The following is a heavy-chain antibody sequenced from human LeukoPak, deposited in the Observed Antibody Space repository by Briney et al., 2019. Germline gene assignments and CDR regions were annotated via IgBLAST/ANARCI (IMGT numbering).Heavy chain of an antibody. CDR3: ARGWGYDILTGLL. V-gene: IGHV1-8*01. Sequence: ASVTVSCKASGYTFTIYDIHWVRQAPGQGLGWMGWMNPNSGNTGYAQKFQGRVTMTRNTSISTAYMELSSLRSEDTAVYYCARGWGYDILTGLLWGQGTLVTVSS. D-gene: IGHD3-9*01. J-gene: IGHJ1*01. CDR2: MNPNSGNT. CDR1: GYTFTIYD.